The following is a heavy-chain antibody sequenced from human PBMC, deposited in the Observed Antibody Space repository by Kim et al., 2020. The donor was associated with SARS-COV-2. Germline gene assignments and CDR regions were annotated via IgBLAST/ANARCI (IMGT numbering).Heavy chain of an antibody. J-gene: IGHJ4*02. CDR3: ARRGERDSSGYYPDFDY. D-gene: IGHD3-22*01. V-gene: IGHV3-72*01. Sequence: SVKGRFTISRDDSTNSVYLQMNSLKTEATALYYCARRGERDSSGYYPDFDYWGQGTLVTVSS.